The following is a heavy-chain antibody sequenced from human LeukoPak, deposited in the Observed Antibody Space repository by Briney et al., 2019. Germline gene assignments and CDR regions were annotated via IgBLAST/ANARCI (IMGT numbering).Heavy chain of an antibody. V-gene: IGHV3-30*02. CDR3: AKDHRYCSGGSCYGADY. CDR2: IRYDGSNK. J-gene: IGHJ4*02. Sequence: GSLRLSCGASGFSFSSYRMNWVRQAPGKGLEWVAFIRYDGSNKYYADSVKGRFTISRDDSKNTLYLQMNSLRPEDTAVYYCAKDHRYCSGGSCYGADYWGQGTLVTVSS. CDR1: GFSFSSYR. D-gene: IGHD2-15*01.